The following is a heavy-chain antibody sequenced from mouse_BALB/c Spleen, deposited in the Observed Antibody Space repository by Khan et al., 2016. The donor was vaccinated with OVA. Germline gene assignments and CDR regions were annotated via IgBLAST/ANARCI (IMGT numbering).Heavy chain of an antibody. V-gene: IGHV1-80*01. D-gene: IGHD2-14*01. J-gene: IGHJ3*01. CDR1: GYAFSNYW. CDR2: IYPGDGDP. Sequence: QVRLQQSGAELVRPGSSVKISCKASGYAFSNYWMNWVKQRPGQGLEWIGQIYPGDGDPNYNGKFKGKATLTADKSSSTAYMQLSSLTSEDSAVYFCARSGYDYFAYWGQRTLVTVSA. CDR3: ARSGYDYFAY.